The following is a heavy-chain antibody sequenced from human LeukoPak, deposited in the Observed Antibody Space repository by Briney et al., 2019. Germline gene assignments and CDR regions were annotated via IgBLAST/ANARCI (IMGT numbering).Heavy chain of an antibody. D-gene: IGHD3-10*01. V-gene: IGHV3-23*01. J-gene: IGHJ4*02. CDR2: ISGSGGST. CDR3: AKAGYGSGSYFFDY. Sequence: PGGSLRLSCAASGFTFSSYAMSWVRQAPGKGLEWVSAISGSGGSTYYADSVEGRFTISRDNSKNTLYLQMNSLRAEDTAVYYCAKAGYGSGSYFFDYWGQGTLVTVSS. CDR1: GFTFSSYA.